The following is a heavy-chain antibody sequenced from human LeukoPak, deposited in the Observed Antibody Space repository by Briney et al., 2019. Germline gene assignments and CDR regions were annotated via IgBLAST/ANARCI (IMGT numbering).Heavy chain of an antibody. CDR3: SRVMKGATKSSYYYYAMDV. CDR1: GFTFGSYT. CDR2: IISNGGST. V-gene: IGHV3-64*01. D-gene: IGHD1-26*01. Sequence: GGSLRLSCAASGFTFGSYTMHWVRQAPGKGLEYVSAIISNGGSTYYANSVQGRFTISRDNSKNMLYLQMGGLRAEDMAVYYCSRVMKGATKSSYYYYAMDVWGQGTTVTVSS. J-gene: IGHJ6*02.